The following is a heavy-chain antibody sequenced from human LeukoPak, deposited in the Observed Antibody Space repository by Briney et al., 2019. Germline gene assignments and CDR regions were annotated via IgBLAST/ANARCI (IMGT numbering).Heavy chain of an antibody. Sequence: PGGSLRLSCAASGFTFSSYEMNWVRQAPGKGLEWVSYISSSGSTIYYADSVKGRFTISRDNAKNSLYLQMNSMRAEDTAVYYCARDRTTVTTLDYWGQGTLVTVSS. D-gene: IGHD4-11*01. CDR1: GFTFSSYE. CDR3: ARDRTTVTTLDY. V-gene: IGHV3-48*03. CDR2: ISSSGSTI. J-gene: IGHJ4*02.